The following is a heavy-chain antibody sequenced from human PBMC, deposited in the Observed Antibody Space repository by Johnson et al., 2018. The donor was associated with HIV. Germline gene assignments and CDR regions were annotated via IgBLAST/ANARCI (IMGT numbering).Heavy chain of an antibody. D-gene: IGHD1-26*01. CDR3: ARGEGGTYLPDAFDI. CDR1: GFTFSSYA. V-gene: IGHV3-30*04. Sequence: QVQLVESGGGVVQPGRSLRLSCAASGFTFSSYALHWVRQAPGTGLSWLAVISYDGSNKYYADSVTGRFTISRNNSKNTLYLQMNSLRAEDTAVYYCARGEGGTYLPDAFDIWGQGTMVTVSS. J-gene: IGHJ3*02. CDR2: ISYDGSNK.